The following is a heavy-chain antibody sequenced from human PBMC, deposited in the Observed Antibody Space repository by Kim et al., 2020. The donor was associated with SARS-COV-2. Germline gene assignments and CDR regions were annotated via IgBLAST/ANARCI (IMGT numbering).Heavy chain of an antibody. J-gene: IGHJ6*02. V-gene: IGHV4-34*01. CDR1: GGSFSGYY. CDR3: ARWGSGSYGHTIVPYYYYGMDV. CDR2: INHSGST. D-gene: IGHD3-10*01. Sequence: SETLSLTCAVYGGSFSGYYWSWIRQPPGKGLEWIGEINHSGSTNYNPSLKSRVTISVDTSKNQFSLKLSSVTAADTAVYYCARWGSGSYGHTIVPYYYYGMDVWGQGTTVTVSS.